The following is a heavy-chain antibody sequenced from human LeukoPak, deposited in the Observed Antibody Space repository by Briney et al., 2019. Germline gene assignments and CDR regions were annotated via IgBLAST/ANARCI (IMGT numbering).Heavy chain of an antibody. Sequence: GASVKVSCKASGYTFTSYDINWVRQATGQGLEWMGWINPNSGGTNYAQKFQGRVTMTRDTSISTAYMELSRLRSDDTAVYYCAGGYIYGSTYYYMDVWGKGTTVTISS. D-gene: IGHD5-18*01. CDR2: INPNSGGT. CDR1: GYTFTSYD. J-gene: IGHJ6*03. CDR3: AGGYIYGSTYYYMDV. V-gene: IGHV1-2*02.